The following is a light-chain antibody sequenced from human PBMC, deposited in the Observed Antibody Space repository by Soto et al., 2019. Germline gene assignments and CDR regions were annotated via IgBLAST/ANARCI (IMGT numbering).Light chain of an antibody. Sequence: EIVLTQSPATLSLSPGERATLSCRASQSVSSYLAGYQQNPGQAPRLLIYDASDTATGIPDRFIGSVCGTDFALTISSREPEDYPVYYCQQRRTFGPGTKVDIK. CDR3: QQRRT. CDR1: QSVSSY. J-gene: IGKJ3*01. CDR2: DAS. V-gene: IGKV3-11*01.